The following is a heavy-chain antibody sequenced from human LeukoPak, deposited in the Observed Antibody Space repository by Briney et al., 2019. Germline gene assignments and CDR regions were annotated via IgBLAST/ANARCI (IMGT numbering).Heavy chain of an antibody. Sequence: SSETLSLTCTVSGGSISGVGYYWGGIRQPPGKGLEWIGYIYYSGSTYYNPSLKSRVTISVDTSKNQFSLKLSSVTAADTAVYYCARADDILTGYHFDYWGQGTLVTVSS. V-gene: IGHV4-31*03. CDR1: GGSISGVGYY. D-gene: IGHD3-9*01. CDR3: ARADDILTGYHFDY. J-gene: IGHJ4*02. CDR2: IYYSGST.